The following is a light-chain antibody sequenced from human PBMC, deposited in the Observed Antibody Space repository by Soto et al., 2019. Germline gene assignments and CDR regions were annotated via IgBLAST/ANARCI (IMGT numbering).Light chain of an antibody. J-gene: IGKJ1*01. V-gene: IGKV3-11*01. CDR3: QQRSNWPRT. CDR2: DAS. CDR1: QSVSIY. Sequence: EIVLTQSPATLSLSPGERATLSCRASQSVSIYLAWYQHKPGQAPRLLIYDASNRATDIPARFSGSGSGTDFTLTISSLEPEDFAAYYCQQRSNWPRTFGQGTKVDNK.